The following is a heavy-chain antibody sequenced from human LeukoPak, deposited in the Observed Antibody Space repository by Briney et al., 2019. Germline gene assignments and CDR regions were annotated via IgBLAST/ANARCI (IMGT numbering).Heavy chain of an antibody. J-gene: IGHJ4*02. Sequence: SETLSITCTVSGGSISRYYWSWIRQPPGKGLEWIAYIHYTGSTNYNPSLKSRVTISMYTSKNQFSLKLTSVTAADTAVYYCARLDGNWNYFDYWGQGTLVTVSS. CDR3: ARLDGNWNYFDY. D-gene: IGHD1-20*01. CDR2: IHYTGST. CDR1: GGSISRYY. V-gene: IGHV4-59*08.